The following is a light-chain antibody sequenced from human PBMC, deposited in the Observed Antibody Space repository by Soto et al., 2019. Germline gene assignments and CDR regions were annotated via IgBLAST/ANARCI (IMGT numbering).Light chain of an antibody. Sequence: EVVLTQSPGTLSLSPGERATLSCRASQSGSNNYFAWYQQKPGQAPRLLIFGSSDRATGIPDRLSGSGSGTDFTLTISRLEPEYFAVYYCQQYGSSTPYTFGQGTKLEIK. CDR3: QQYGSSTPYT. V-gene: IGKV3-20*01. CDR2: GSS. CDR1: QSGSNNY. J-gene: IGKJ2*01.